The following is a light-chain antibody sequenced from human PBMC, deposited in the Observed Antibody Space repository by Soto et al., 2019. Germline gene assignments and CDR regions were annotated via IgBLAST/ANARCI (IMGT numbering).Light chain of an antibody. CDR2: EVT. CDR3: SSFTSRFSFV. CDR1: RSDVGAYNY. Sequence: SVLTQPASVSGSPGQSIAISCTGTRSDVGAYNYVSWYQQHPGKAPKLMISEVTNRHSGVSDRFSGSKSGNTASLTISGRQAEDEADYYCSSFTSRFSFVFGTGPKVSV. V-gene: IGLV2-14*01. J-gene: IGLJ1*01.